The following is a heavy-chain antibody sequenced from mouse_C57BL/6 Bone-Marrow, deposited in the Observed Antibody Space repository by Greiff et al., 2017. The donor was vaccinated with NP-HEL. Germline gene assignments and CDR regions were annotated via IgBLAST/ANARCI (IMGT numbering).Heavy chain of an antibody. CDR3: SIIAQAWFAY. Sequence: QVQLQQPGAELVKPGASVKMSCKASGYTFTSYWITWVKQRPGQGLEWIGDIYPGSGSNNYNEKFKSKATLTVDTSSSTSYRQRSSLTSEDSAVYYCSIIAQAWFAYWGQGTLVTVSA. V-gene: IGHV1-55*01. J-gene: IGHJ3*01. CDR2: IYPGSGSN. D-gene: IGHD3-2*02. CDR1: GYTFTSYW.